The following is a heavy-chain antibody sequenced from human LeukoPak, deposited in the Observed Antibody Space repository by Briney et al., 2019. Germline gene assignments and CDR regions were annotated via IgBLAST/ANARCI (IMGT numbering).Heavy chain of an antibody. CDR1: GVTFSSYV. V-gene: IGHV3-23*01. CDR3: AKEGPRGLAFDI. CDR2: ISGSGGGT. Sequence: GGSLRLSCEASGVTFSSYVMSWVRQAPGKRPEWVSGISGSGGGTYYADSVKGRFAISRDNSKNTLYLQMNSLRAEDTAVYYCAKEGPRGLAFDIWGQGTMVTVSS. J-gene: IGHJ3*02.